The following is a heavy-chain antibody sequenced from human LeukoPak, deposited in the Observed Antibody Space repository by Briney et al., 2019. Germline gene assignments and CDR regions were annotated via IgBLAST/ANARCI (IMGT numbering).Heavy chain of an antibody. CDR1: GYSISSGYY. CDR3: ARDGYGGNAIHY. J-gene: IGHJ4*02. Sequence: PSETLSLTCTVSGYSISSGYYWGWIRQPPGKGLEWIGSIYHSGSTYYNPSLKSRVTISVDTSKNQFSLKLSSVTAADTAVYYCARDGYGGNAIHYWGQGTLVTVSS. V-gene: IGHV4-38-2*02. D-gene: IGHD4-23*01. CDR2: IYHSGST.